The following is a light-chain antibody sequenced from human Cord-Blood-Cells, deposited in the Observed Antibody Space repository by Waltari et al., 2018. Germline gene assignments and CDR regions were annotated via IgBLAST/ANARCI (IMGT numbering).Light chain of an antibody. CDR1: QSVSSY. V-gene: IGKV3-11*01. J-gene: IGKJ1*01. Sequence: EIVLTQSPATLSLSPGERATLSCRASQSVSSYLAWYQQKPGQAPRLLIYDASNRATGIPARFSGSGSGTDFTLTISSLEPEDFVVYYCQQRSNWPPGMFGQGTKVEIK. CDR3: QQRSNWPPGM. CDR2: DAS.